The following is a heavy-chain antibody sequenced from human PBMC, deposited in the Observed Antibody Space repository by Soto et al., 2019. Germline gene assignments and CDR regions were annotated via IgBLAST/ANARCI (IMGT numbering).Heavy chain of an antibody. Sequence: ESGPTMVNPTQTLTLTCNFSGFPLSTHGVGVGWVRQSTGKTLEWLAFIYWDDDKRYRLSQHGRLTIAKDSFKNRVVLTMTNVDPLDTATYLCAQMRPYSASWNAGWFESLG. CDR2: IYWDDDK. J-gene: IGHJ5*01. CDR1: GFPLSTHGVG. V-gene: IGHV2-5*02. CDR3: AQMRPYSASWNAGWFES. D-gene: IGHD6-13*01.